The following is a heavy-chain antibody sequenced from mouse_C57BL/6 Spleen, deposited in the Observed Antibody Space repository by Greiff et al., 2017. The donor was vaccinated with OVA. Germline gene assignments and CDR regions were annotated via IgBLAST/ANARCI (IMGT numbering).Heavy chain of an antibody. CDR1: GYTFTNYW. CDR3: ARAVYYSNFWYFDV. D-gene: IGHD2-5*01. J-gene: IGHJ1*03. V-gene: IGHV1-63*01. Sequence: VKLMESGAELVRPGTSVKMSCKASGYTFTNYWIGWAKQRPGHGLEWIGDIYPGGGYTNYNEKFKGKATLTADKSSSTAYMQFRSLTSEDSAIYYCARAVYYSNFWYFDVWGTGTTVTVSS. CDR2: IYPGGGYT.